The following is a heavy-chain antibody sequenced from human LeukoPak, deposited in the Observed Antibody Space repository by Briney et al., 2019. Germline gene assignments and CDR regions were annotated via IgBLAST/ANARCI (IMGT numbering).Heavy chain of an antibody. J-gene: IGHJ3*02. CDR2: ISSSTSYI. CDR1: GFTFSSYR. CDR3: ARGADDYGDYENAFDT. D-gene: IGHD4-17*01. Sequence: GGSLRLSCAASGFTFSSYRMNWVRQTPGKGLEWVSSISSSTSYIYYADSVKGRFTISRDNAKNSLYLQMNSLRVEDTAVYYCARGADDYGDYENAFDTWGQGTMATVSS. V-gene: IGHV3-21*01.